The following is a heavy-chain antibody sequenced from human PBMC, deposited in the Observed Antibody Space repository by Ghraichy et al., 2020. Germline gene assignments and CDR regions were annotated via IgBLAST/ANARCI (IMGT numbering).Heavy chain of an antibody. CDR2: FSYTGVT. V-gene: IGHV4-59*01. CDR1: GDSIRSYK. J-gene: IGHJ4*02. D-gene: IGHD2-8*01. Sequence: ETLSLTCTVFGDSIRSYKWGWIRQPPGKGLEYIGYFSYTGVTDYSPSLKSRVSISVDTSKNQFSLRLASVTAADTAIYYCVREWSSFDYWGQGNLVTVSS. CDR3: VREWSSFDY.